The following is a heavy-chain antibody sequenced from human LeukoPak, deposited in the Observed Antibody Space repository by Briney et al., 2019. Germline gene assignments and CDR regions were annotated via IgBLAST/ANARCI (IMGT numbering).Heavy chain of an antibody. V-gene: IGHV4-59*12. Sequence: SETLSLTCTVSGGSISSYYWSWIRQPPGKGLEWIGYIYYSGSTNYNPSLKSRVTISVDTSKNQFSLKLSSVTAADTAVYYCARRITIFGVVIRGYNDYWGQGTLVTVSS. CDR2: IYYSGST. CDR1: GGSISSYY. J-gene: IGHJ4*02. D-gene: IGHD3-3*01. CDR3: ARRITIFGVVIRGYNDY.